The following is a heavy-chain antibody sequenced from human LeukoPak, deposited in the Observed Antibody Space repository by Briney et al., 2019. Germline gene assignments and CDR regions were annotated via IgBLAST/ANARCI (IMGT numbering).Heavy chain of an antibody. CDR2: MNPSGGST. CDR1: GYTFTSYY. CDR3: ARTAVAGNFDY. Sequence: ASVKVSCKASGYTFTSYYRHWVRQAPGQGREWMGIMNPSGGSTSYAQKFQGRVNMTRDTSTRTVYMELSRLRSEDTAVYYCARTAVAGNFDYWGQGTPVTVSS. V-gene: IGHV1-46*01. J-gene: IGHJ4*02. D-gene: IGHD6-19*01.